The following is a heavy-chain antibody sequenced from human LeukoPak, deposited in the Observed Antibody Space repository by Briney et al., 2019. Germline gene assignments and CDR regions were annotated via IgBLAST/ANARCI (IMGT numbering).Heavy chain of an antibody. CDR1: GGSVGSAGYY. CDR3: ARTQSQSGSYRYYFGY. CDR2: IYYISNT. V-gene: IGHV4-61*08. J-gene: IGHJ4*02. D-gene: IGHD1-26*01. Sequence: SETLSLTCTVSGGSVGSAGYYWSWMRQPPGVGREWIGYIYYISNTNYNPYLKSRVTMSLDPSKNQFSLKLNSVTAADTAVYYCARTQSQSGSYRYYFGYWGQGALVTVSS.